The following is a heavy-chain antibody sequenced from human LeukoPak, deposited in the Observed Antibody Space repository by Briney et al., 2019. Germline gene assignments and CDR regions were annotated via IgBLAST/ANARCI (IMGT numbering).Heavy chain of an antibody. CDR1: GYTFTSYG. Sequence: ASVKVSCKASGYTFTSYGISWVRQAPGQGLEWMGWISAYNGNTNYAQKLQGRVTMTTDPSTSTAYMELRSLRSDDTAVYYCARGLLLWFGELPMDNWFDPWGQGTLVTVSS. V-gene: IGHV1-18*01. J-gene: IGHJ5*02. D-gene: IGHD3-10*01. CDR3: ARGLLLWFGELPMDNWFDP. CDR2: ISAYNGNT.